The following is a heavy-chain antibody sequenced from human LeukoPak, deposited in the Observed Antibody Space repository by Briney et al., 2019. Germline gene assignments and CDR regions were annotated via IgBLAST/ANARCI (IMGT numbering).Heavy chain of an antibody. Sequence: PGGSLRLSCAASGFTFSSYAMSWVRQAPGKGLEWVSAISGSGGSTYYADSAKGRFTISRDNSKNTLYLQMNSLRAEDTAVYYCAKRIVGATGWYFQHWGQGTLVTVSS. CDR2: ISGSGGST. CDR1: GFTFSSYA. J-gene: IGHJ1*01. V-gene: IGHV3-23*01. D-gene: IGHD1-26*01. CDR3: AKRIVGATGWYFQH.